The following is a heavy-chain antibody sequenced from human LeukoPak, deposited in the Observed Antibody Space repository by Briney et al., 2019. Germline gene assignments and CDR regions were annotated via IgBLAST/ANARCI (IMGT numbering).Heavy chain of an antibody. J-gene: IGHJ4*02. CDR2: INPNSGGT. D-gene: IGHD3-3*01. CDR1: GYTFTGYY. Sequence: ASVKVSCKASGYTFTGYYMHWVRQAPGQGLEWMGWINPNSGGTNYAQKFQGRVTMTRDTSISTAYMELSRLRSDDTAVYYCASAKYDFWSGYYLFGYWGQGTLVTVSS. V-gene: IGHV1-2*02. CDR3: ASAKYDFWSGYYLFGY.